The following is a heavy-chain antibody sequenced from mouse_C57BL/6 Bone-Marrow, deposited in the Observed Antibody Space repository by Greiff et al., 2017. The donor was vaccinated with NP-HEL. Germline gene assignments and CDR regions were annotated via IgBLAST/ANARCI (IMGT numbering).Heavy chain of an antibody. CDR1: GFTFSSYT. J-gene: IGHJ3*01. D-gene: IGHD1-1*01. CDR3: ARHSFITTVVATRFAY. V-gene: IGHV5-9*01. CDR2: ISGGGGNT. Sequence: DVMLVESGGGLVKPGGSLKLSCAASGFTFSSYTMSWVRQTPEKRLEWVATISGGGGNTYYPDSVKGRFTISRDNAKNTLYLQMSSLRSEDTALYYCARHSFITTVVATRFAYWGQGTLVTVSA.